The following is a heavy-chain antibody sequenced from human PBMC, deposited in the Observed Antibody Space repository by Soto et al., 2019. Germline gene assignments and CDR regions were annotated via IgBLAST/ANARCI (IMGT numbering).Heavy chain of an antibody. CDR1: GFSFTTYV. V-gene: IGHV3-30*18. CDR3: AKGLLAIVGTTMPSDDFNI. J-gene: IGHJ3*02. CDR2: ISHDGSYK. Sequence: GGSLRLSCAASGFSFTTYVMHWVRQAPGKGLEWVAVISHDGSYKYYGDAVKGRFTISRDTSKNAVYPEMNSLRPEDTAVYYCAKGLLAIVGTTMPSDDFNIWGQGTVVTVSS. D-gene: IGHD1-26*01.